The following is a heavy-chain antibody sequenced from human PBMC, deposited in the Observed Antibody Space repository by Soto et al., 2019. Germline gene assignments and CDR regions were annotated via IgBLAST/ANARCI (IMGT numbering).Heavy chain of an antibody. V-gene: IGHV3-30*18. CDR2: ISHDGGAT. D-gene: IGHD6-13*01. J-gene: IGHJ5*02. CDR3: AKDWGSSGWYTVLDP. Sequence: QVQLVESGGGVVQSGRSLRLSCAASGFTFSTSGMHWIRQAPGKGLEWVAMISHDGGATYYVDSVKGRFTISRDTDKNTLHLPMDSLRPEDTATYYCAKDWGSSGWYTVLDPWGQGNLVTVSS. CDR1: GFTFSTSG.